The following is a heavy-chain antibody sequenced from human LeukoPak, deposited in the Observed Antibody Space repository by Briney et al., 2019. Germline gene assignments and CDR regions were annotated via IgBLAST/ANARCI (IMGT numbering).Heavy chain of an antibody. CDR1: GGPIGGGTYY. D-gene: IGHD5-18*01. Sequence: TLSLTCTVSGGPIGGGTYYWSWIRQPAGKGLEWIGRIYTSGSTNYNPSPKSRVTISVDTSKNQFSLKLSSVTAADTAVYYCARDVGYSYGYYAFDIWGQGTMVTVSS. CDR3: ARDVGYSYGYYAFDI. J-gene: IGHJ3*02. V-gene: IGHV4-61*02. CDR2: IYTSGST.